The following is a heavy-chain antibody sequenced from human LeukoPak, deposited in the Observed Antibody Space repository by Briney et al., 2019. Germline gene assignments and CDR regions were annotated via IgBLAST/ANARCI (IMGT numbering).Heavy chain of an antibody. CDR3: ARSKNYAFDY. Sequence: SQTLSLTCAISGDSVSSTSAAWNWIRQSPSRGLEWLGKIYYWSKWYYDYAISVKSRIAINPDTSKNQFSLQLDSVTPDDTAVYYCARSKNYAFDYWGPGALVTVSS. D-gene: IGHD1-7*01. V-gene: IGHV6-1*01. CDR2: IYYWSKWYY. CDR1: GDSVSSTSAA. J-gene: IGHJ4*02.